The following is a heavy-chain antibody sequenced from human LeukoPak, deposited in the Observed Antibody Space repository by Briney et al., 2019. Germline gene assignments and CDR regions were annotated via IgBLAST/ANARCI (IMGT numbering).Heavy chain of an antibody. CDR2: INPNSGGT. CDR1: GYTFTGYY. D-gene: IGHD2-2*01. Sequence: GASVKVSCKASGYTFTGYYMHWVRQAPGQGLEWMGWINPNSGGTNYAQKFQGRVTMTRDTSISTAYMELSRLRSDDTAVYYCARDRFPAGLVPAARGFDYWGQGTLVTVSS. CDR3: ARDRFPAGLVPAARGFDY. J-gene: IGHJ4*02. V-gene: IGHV1-2*02.